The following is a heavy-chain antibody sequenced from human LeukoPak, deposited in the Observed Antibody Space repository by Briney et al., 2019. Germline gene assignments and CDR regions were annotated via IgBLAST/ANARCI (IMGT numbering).Heavy chain of an antibody. CDR3: AIDLILGYCSGGGCYSY. J-gene: IGHJ4*02. Sequence: GGSLRLSCAASGFTFSSYGMHWVRQAPGKGLEWVATISDDGSNKYYADSVKGRFTISRDNSKNTLYLQMSSLRAEDTAVYYCAIDLILGYCSGGGCYSYWGLGTLLTVSS. CDR2: ISDDGSNK. D-gene: IGHD2-15*01. V-gene: IGHV3-30*03. CDR1: GFTFSSYG.